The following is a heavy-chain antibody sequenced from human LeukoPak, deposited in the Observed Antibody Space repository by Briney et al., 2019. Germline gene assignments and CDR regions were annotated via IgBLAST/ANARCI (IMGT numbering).Heavy chain of an antibody. CDR2: IKQDGSEK. D-gene: IGHD6-13*01. CDR3: ARLGGVLLAAAVDLQYFQH. V-gene: IGHV3-7*01. Sequence: PGGSLRLSCAASGFTFSSYWMSWVRQAPGKGLEWVANIKQDGSEKYYVDSVKGRFTISRDNAKNSLYLQMNSLRAEDTAVYYCARLGGVLLAAAVDLQYFQHWGQGTLVTVSS. CDR1: GFTFSSYW. J-gene: IGHJ1*01.